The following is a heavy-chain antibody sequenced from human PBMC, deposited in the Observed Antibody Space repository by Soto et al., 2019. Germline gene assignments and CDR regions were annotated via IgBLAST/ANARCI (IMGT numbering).Heavy chain of an antibody. Sequence: QVQLVQSGSEVKKPGASVKVSCKASGYPFSDNQIHWLRRAPGQGLEWMGRINPKSDDTNYAQKFPGRVTMSRYTSMDPAYLEWTGLTADDTATYYCARNHSLAYIRWGLDPWGQVTMVTVSS. CDR1: GYPFSDNQ. D-gene: IGHD4-17*01. CDR2: INPKSDDT. V-gene: IGHV1-2*02. CDR3: ARNHSLAYIRWGLDP. J-gene: IGHJ5*02.